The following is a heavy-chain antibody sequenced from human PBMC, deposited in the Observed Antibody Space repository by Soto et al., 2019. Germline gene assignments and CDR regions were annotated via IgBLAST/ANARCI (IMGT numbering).Heavy chain of an antibody. J-gene: IGHJ4*02. V-gene: IGHV3-33*03. D-gene: IGHD1-26*01. CDR1: GFAFFSYG. CDR2: IWYDGSKK. CDR3: ARWVSDGYYDY. Sequence: QVQLVESGGGVVQPGTSLRLSCAASGFAFFSYGMHWVRQAPGKGLEWVAVIWYDGSKKYYAESVQGRFTIYRDNSENTVSLQMSSLRVEDTALCYCARWVSDGYYDYWGQGTLLTVSS.